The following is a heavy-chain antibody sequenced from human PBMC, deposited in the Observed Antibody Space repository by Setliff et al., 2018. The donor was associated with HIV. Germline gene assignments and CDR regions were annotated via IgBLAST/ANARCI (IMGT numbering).Heavy chain of an antibody. D-gene: IGHD5-12*01. CDR1: GFTFSDYY. CDR2: ISSSSSYT. CDR3: ARVRRHSGRPGTFDI. Sequence: GVLRLSCAASGFTFSDYYMSWIRQAPGKGLEWVSCISSSSSYTNYADSVKGRFTISRDNAKNSLYLQMNSLRAEDTAVYYCARVRRHSGRPGTFDIWGQGTMVTVSS. J-gene: IGHJ3*02. V-gene: IGHV3-11*05.